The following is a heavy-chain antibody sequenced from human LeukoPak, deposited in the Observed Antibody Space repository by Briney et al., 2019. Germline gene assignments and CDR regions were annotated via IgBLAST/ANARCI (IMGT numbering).Heavy chain of an antibody. V-gene: IGHV3-7*01. D-gene: IGHD2-21*02. CDR1: GFTFSSYW. CDR3: ARDQLVVVTYYFDY. Sequence: GGSLRLSCAASGFTFSSYWMSWVRQAPGKGLEWVANIKQDGSEKYYVDSVKGRFTISRDNAKNSLYLQMNSLRAEDTAVYYCARDQLVVVTYYFDYWGQGTLVTVSS. CDR2: IKQDGSEK. J-gene: IGHJ4*02.